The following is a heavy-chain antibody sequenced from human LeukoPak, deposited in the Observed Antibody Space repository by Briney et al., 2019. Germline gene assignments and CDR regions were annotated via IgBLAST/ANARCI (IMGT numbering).Heavy chain of an antibody. V-gene: IGHV5-51*01. CDR1: GYTFINYW. CDR3: ARHDSAGGFDF. D-gene: IGHD1-14*01. CDR2: IYPGDSDT. J-gene: IGHJ4*02. Sequence: PGESLKISCKVSGYTFINYWIGWVRQMPGEGLEWMGIIYPGDSDTRYSPSFQGQVTISADKSITTAYLQWSSLKASDTAMYYCARHDSAGGFDFWGQGTLVTVSS.